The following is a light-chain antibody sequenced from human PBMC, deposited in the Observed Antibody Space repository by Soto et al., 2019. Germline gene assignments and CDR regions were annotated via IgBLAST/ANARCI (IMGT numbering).Light chain of an antibody. CDR1: LSVGSY. Sequence: EIVLTQSPATLSLSPGERATLSCRASLSVGSYLAWYQQRSGQAPRLLIYDASNRATGIPARFSGSGSGTDFTLTINSLEPEDFAVYYCQQYNNWPPWTFGQGTKVEI. J-gene: IGKJ1*01. CDR2: DAS. V-gene: IGKV3-11*01. CDR3: QQYNNWPPWT.